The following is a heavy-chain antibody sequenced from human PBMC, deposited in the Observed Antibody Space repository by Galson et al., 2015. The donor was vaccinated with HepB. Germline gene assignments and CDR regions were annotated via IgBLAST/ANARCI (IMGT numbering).Heavy chain of an antibody. CDR1: GFTFSSYS. J-gene: IGHJ4*02. Sequence: SLRLSCAASGFTFSSYSMNWVRQAPGKGLEWVSSISSSSSYIYYADSVKGRFTISRDNAKNSLYLQMNSLRAEDTTVYYCARSAVALYYFDYWGQGTLSPSPQ. CDR2: ISSSSSYI. V-gene: IGHV3-21*01. D-gene: IGHD6-19*01. CDR3: ARSAVALYYFDY.